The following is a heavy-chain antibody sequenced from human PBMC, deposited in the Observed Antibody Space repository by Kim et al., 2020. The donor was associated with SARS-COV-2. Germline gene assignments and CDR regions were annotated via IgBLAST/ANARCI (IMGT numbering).Heavy chain of an antibody. Sequence: GGSLRLSCAASGFTFSSYAMHWVRQAPGKGLEWVAVISYDGSNKYYADSVKGRFTISRDNSKNTLYLQMNSLRAEDTAVYYCASLQSAAWYPTGGGMDVWGQGTTVTVSS. CDR3: ASLQSAAWYPTGGGMDV. J-gene: IGHJ6*02. CDR1: GFTFSSYA. D-gene: IGHD2-2*01. V-gene: IGHV3-30*04. CDR2: ISYDGSNK.